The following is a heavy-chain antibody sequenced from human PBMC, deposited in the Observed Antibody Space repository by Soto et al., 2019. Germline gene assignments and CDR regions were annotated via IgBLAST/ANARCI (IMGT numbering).Heavy chain of an antibody. J-gene: IGHJ4*02. V-gene: IGHV1-18*01. D-gene: IGHD6-13*01. CDR2: ISAYNGKT. CDR1: GYTFTSYG. Sequence: ASVKVSCKASGYTFTSYGISWVRQAPGQGLEWRGWISAYNGKTNYAQKLQGRVTMTTDTSTSTAYMELRSLRSDDTAVYYCARVVGCSSLTAKFDYWGQGTLVTVSS. CDR3: ARVVGCSSLTAKFDY.